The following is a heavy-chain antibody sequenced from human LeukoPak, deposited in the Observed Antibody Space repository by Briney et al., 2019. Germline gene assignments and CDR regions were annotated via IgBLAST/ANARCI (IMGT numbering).Heavy chain of an antibody. V-gene: IGHV4-34*01. CDR1: GFTFSNYW. CDR3: ARVVGSSGWPDY. CDR2: INHSGST. Sequence: GSLRLSCAASGFTFSNYWMTWVRQPPGKGLEWIGEINHSGSTNYNPSLKSRVTISVDTSKNQFSLKLSSVTAADTAVYYCARVVGSSGWPDYWGQGTLVTVSS. D-gene: IGHD6-19*01. J-gene: IGHJ4*02.